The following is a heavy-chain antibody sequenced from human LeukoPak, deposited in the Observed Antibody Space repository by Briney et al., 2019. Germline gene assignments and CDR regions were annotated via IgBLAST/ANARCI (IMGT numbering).Heavy chain of an antibody. D-gene: IGHD3-10*01. CDR1: GYSFTNYW. Sequence: GESLKISCKGSGYSFTNYWIGWVRQMPGKGLEWMGILYPADSDTRYSPSFQGQVTISGDKSISTAYLQWSSLKASDTAMYYCARLSDYYGSGGPTPLFDYWGQGTLVTVSS. CDR2: LYPADSDT. J-gene: IGHJ4*02. CDR3: ARLSDYYGSGGPTPLFDY. V-gene: IGHV5-51*01.